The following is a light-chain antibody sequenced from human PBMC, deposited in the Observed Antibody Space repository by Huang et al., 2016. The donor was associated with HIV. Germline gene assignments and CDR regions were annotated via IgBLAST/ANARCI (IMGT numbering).Light chain of an antibody. CDR3: MQGLQTPPT. Sequence: EIVMTQSPLSLPVRPGQPASISCTSSQNLLHRSGHNRLDWYLQKPGQSPQLLICLTSNRASGVPDKFTGSGSGSNFTLSINKVQPDDVGIYYCMQGLQTPPTFGQGTKLEI. CDR2: LTS. J-gene: IGKJ2*01. V-gene: IGKV2-28*01. CDR1: QNLLHRSGHNR.